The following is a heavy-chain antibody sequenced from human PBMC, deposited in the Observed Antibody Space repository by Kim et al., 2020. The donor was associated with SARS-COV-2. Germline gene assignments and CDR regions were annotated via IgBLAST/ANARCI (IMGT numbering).Heavy chain of an antibody. CDR2: IKSKTDGGTT. D-gene: IGHD3-3*01. J-gene: IGHJ3*02. CDR3: TTGRFLEWLQNDAFDI. CDR1: GFTFSNAW. Sequence: GGSLRLSCAASGFTFSNAWMSWVRQAPGKGLEWVGRIKSKTDGGTTDYAAPVKGRFTISRDDSKNTLYLQMNSLKTEDTAVYYCTTGRFLEWLQNDAFDIWGKGQWSPSLQ. V-gene: IGHV3-15*01.